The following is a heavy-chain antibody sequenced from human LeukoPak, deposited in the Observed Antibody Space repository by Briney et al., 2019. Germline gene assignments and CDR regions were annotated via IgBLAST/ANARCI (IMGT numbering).Heavy chain of an antibody. V-gene: IGHV3-9*03. J-gene: IGHJ3*02. CDR3: AKEGGGWYGNAFDI. D-gene: IGHD6-19*01. Sequence: TGGSLRLXCAASGFTFDDYAMHWVRQAPGKGLEWVSGISWNSGSIGYADSVKGRFTISRDNAKNSLYLQMNSLRAEDMALYYCAKEGGGWYGNAFDIWGQGTMVTVSS. CDR1: GFTFDDYA. CDR2: ISWNSGSI.